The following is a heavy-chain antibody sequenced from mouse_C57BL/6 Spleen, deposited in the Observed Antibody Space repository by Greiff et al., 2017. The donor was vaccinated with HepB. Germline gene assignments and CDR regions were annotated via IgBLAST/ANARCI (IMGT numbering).Heavy chain of an antibody. J-gene: IGHJ2*01. CDR1: GFTFSSYT. Sequence: EVKLVESGGGLVKPGGSLKLSCAASGFTFSSYTMSWVRQTPEKRLEWVATISGGGGNTYYPDSVKGRFTISRDNAKNTLYLQMSSLRSEDTALYYCARQGLYFDYWGQGPTLTVSS. CDR2: ISGGGGNT. CDR3: ARQGLYFDY. V-gene: IGHV5-9*01.